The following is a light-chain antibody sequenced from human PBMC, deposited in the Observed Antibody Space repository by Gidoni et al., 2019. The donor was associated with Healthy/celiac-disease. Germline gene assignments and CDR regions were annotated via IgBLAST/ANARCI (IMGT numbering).Light chain of an antibody. CDR3: KHLST. CDR2: DAS. Sequence: DIQMTQSPSSLSASVGDRVTITCQASQDISNYLNWYQQKPGKAPKLLIYDASNLETGVPSRFRGSGSGTDFTLTISRLQPEDIATYYCKHLSTFXPXTKVDIK. J-gene: IGKJ3*01. V-gene: IGKV1-33*01. CDR1: QDISNY.